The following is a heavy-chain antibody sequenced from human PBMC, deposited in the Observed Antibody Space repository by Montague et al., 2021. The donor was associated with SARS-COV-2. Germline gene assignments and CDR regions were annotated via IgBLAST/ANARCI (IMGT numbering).Heavy chain of an antibody. CDR1: GGSINGFY. CDR2: IYHSGTT. Sequence: SETLSLTCIVSGGSINGFYWSWIRQPPGKGLEWIGYIYHSGTTHYSPSLKSRVAISLDTSKNQFSLTLNSVTAADTAVYYCARPSMVSRNYYYYGIDVWGQGTTVTASS. D-gene: IGHD2-21*01. V-gene: IGHV4-59*01. J-gene: IGHJ6*02. CDR3: ARPSMVSRNYYYYGIDV.